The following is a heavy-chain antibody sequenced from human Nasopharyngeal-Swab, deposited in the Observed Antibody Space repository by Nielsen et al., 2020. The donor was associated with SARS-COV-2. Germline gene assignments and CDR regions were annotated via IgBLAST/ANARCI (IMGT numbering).Heavy chain of an antibody. Sequence: SETLSLTCAVSGYSISSGYYWGLIRQSPGEGLEWIGSIYHSGSTYYNPSLKSRVTISVDTSKNQFSLKLSSVTAADTAVYYCARRETPGTATIHFDYWGQGTLVTVSS. CDR1: GYSISSGYY. CDR2: IYHSGST. D-gene: IGHD5-24*01. J-gene: IGHJ4*02. V-gene: IGHV4-38-2*01. CDR3: ARRETPGTATIHFDY.